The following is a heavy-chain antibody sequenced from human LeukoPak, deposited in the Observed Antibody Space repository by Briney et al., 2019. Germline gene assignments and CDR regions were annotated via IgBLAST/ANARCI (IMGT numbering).Heavy chain of an antibody. V-gene: IGHV1-18*01. CDR2: ISAYNGNT. CDR1: GYTFTSYG. J-gene: IGHJ3*02. D-gene: IGHD3-16*01. CDR3: ARTRYVWGSYYAFDI. Sequence: ASVKVSCKASGYTFTSYGISWVRQAPGQGLEWMGWISAYNGNTNYAQKLQGRVTMTTDTSTSTAYMELRSLRSDDTAVYYCARTRYVWGSYYAFDIWGQGTMVTVSS.